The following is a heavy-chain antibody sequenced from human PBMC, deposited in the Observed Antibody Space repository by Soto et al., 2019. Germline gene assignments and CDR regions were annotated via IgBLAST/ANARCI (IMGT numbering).Heavy chain of an antibody. CDR3: AREYGVGREQQLVGVFDY. CDR2: IYYSGST. Sequence: SETVSLTCTVSGGCISSGGYYWSWIRQHPGKGLEWIGYIYYSGSTYYNPSLKSRVTISVDTSKNQFSLKLSSVTAADTAVYYCAREYGVGREQQLVGVFDYWGQGTQVTVSS. D-gene: IGHD6-13*01. V-gene: IGHV4-31*03. CDR1: GGCISSGGYY. J-gene: IGHJ4*02.